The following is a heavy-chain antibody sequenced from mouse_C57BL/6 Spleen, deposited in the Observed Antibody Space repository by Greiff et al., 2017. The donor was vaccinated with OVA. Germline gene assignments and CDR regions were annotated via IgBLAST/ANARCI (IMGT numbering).Heavy chain of an antibody. D-gene: IGHD1-2*01. V-gene: IGHV7-3*01. Sequence: EVMLVESGGGLVQPGGSLSLSCAASGFTFTDYYMSWVRQPPGKALEWLGFIRNKANGYTTEYSASVKGRYNISRYNSQSILYIQMNALRAEDSATYYCARFHYYSDWYFDVCGTGTTVTVSS. CDR2: IRNKANGYTT. CDR3: ARFHYYSDWYFDV. J-gene: IGHJ1*03. CDR1: GFTFTDYY.